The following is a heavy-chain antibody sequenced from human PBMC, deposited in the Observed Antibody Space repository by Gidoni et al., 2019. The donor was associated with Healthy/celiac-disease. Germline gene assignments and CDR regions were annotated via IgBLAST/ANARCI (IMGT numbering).Heavy chain of an antibody. CDR1: GFTFSDYY. J-gene: IGHJ2*01. V-gene: IGHV3-11*06. Sequence: QVQLVESGGGLVKPGGSLRLSCAASGFTFSDYYMSWIRQAPGKGLEWVSYISSSSRYTNYADSVKGRFTISRDNAKNSLYLQMNSLRAEDTAVYYCARPITIFGVVIWYFDLWGRGTLVTVSS. CDR3: ARPITIFGVVIWYFDL. CDR2: ISSSSRYT. D-gene: IGHD3-3*01.